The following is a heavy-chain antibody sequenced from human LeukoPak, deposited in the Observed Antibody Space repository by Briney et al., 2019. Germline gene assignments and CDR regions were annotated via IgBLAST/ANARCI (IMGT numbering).Heavy chain of an antibody. CDR2: ISGSGGST. CDR3: AKASYGDYTHFDY. D-gene: IGHD4-17*01. CDR1: GFTFSSYA. Sequence: AGGSLRLSCAASGFTFSSYAMSWVRQAAGKGLEWVSAISGSGGSTYYADSVKGRFTISRDNSKNTLYLQMNSLRAEDTAVYYCAKASYGDYTHFDYWGQGTLVTISS. V-gene: IGHV3-23*01. J-gene: IGHJ4*02.